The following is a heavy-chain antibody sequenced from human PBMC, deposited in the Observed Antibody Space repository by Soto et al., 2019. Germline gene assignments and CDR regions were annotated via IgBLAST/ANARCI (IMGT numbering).Heavy chain of an antibody. CDR1: GFTFSSYG. CDR3: AKDLRYNYGWGSPREEGYCFDY. J-gene: IGHJ4*02. V-gene: IGHV3-30*18. D-gene: IGHD3-10*01. Sequence: QVQLVESGGGVVQPGGSLRLSCAASGFTFSSYGMHWVRQAPGKGLVWVAGVAYDGSNTYYEDSVKGRFTISRDNTKKSLYLRKNSQSAEDTDVYNWAKDLRYNYGWGSPREEGYCFDYWGQGTLVTVSS. CDR2: VAYDGSNT.